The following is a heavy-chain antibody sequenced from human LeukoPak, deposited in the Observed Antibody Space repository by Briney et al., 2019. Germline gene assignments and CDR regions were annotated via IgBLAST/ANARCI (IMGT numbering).Heavy chain of an antibody. Sequence: GASVKVSCKASGYTFTGYYMHWVRQAPGQGLEWMGWINPNSGGTNYAQKFQGRVTMTRDTSISTAYMELSRLRSDDTAVYYCARQTEIAVAGTGLDYWGQGTLVTVSS. J-gene: IGHJ4*02. CDR2: INPNSGGT. V-gene: IGHV1-2*02. D-gene: IGHD6-19*01. CDR1: GYTFTGYY. CDR3: ARQTEIAVAGTGLDY.